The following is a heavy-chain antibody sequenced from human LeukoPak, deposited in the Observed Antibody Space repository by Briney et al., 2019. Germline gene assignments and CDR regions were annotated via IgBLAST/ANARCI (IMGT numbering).Heavy chain of an antibody. V-gene: IGHV3-15*01. CDR3: TSDPFRLGRPRDY. Sequence: GGSLRLSCAASGFTFSNAWMSWVRQAPGKGLDWVGRIKSKTDGGTTDHAAPVKGRFTISRDDSKNTLYLQMNSLKTEDTAVYYCTSDPFRLGRPRDYWGQGTLVTVSS. CDR1: GFTFSNAW. CDR2: IKSKTDGGTT. D-gene: IGHD6-19*01. J-gene: IGHJ4*02.